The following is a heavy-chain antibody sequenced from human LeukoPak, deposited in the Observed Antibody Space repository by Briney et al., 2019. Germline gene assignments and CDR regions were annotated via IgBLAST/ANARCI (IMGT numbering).Heavy chain of an antibody. D-gene: IGHD1-26*01. CDR1: GFTFSSYW. Sequence: PGGSLRLSCAASGFTFSSYWMHWVRQAPGKGLVWVSRTNSDGSSTSYADSVKGRFTISRDNAKNTLYLQMNSLRAEDTAVYYCARGNLRGAIDYGGRGTLVTSSS. CDR3: ARGNLRGAIDY. CDR2: TNSDGSST. V-gene: IGHV3-74*01. J-gene: IGHJ4*02.